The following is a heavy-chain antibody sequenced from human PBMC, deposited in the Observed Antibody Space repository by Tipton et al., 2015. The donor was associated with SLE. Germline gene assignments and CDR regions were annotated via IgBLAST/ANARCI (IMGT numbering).Heavy chain of an antibody. CDR3: ARGSVERRQQPAVRLEVATDI. J-gene: IGHJ3*02. V-gene: IGHV4-59*01. D-gene: IGHD2-15*01. CDR1: GSAITRYF. Sequence: TLSLTCTVSGSAITRYFWTLIPQPPGKGLDWVGDIDHSGSSKYHPSLKSRVTISVDTSKNQFSLNVRSETAADTAVYYCARGSVERRQQPAVRLEVATDI. CDR2: IDHSGSS.